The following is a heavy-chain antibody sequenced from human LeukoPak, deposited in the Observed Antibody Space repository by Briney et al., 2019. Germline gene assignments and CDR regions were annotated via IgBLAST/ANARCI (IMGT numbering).Heavy chain of an antibody. CDR3: ASIAAADYFDY. J-gene: IGHJ4*02. Sequence: SETLSLTCTVSGGSISSYYWSWIRQPPGKGLEWIGYIYYSVSTNYNPSLKSRVTMSVDTWKNQFSLSLSTVTAADTAVYYCASIAAADYFDYWGQGTLVTVSS. D-gene: IGHD6-13*01. V-gene: IGHV4-59*01. CDR2: IYYSVST. CDR1: GGSISSYY.